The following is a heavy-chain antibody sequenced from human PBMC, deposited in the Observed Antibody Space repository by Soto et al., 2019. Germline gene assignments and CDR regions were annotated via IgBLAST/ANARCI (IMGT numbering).Heavy chain of an antibody. CDR1: GFAVSSCR. J-gene: IGHJ4*02. CDR2: ISVDGNNQ. D-gene: IGHD5-12*01. Sequence: PGGSLRLSCAASGFAVSSCRMHWVRQAPGKALEWVAGISVDGNNQYYADSVKSRLTISRDNSQNTLYLQMNSLTPEDTAIYYCTRVGYTWAGIGYWGQGTLVTVSS. CDR3: TRVGYTWAGIGY. V-gene: IGHV3-30-3*01.